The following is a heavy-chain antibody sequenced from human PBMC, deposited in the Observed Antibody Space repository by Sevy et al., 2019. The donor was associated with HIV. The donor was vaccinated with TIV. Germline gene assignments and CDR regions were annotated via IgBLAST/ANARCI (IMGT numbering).Heavy chain of an antibody. D-gene: IGHD5-12*01. J-gene: IGHJ6*02. V-gene: IGHV3-7*01. CDR3: AREGSPYDTYYYYYGMDV. Sequence: GGSLTLSCAASGFTFNSYWMSWVRQAPGKGLEWVANIKQDGSEKYYVDSVKGRFTISRDNSQNSLFLQMNTLRAEDTAVYYCAREGSPYDTYYYYYGMDVWGQGTTVTVSS. CDR1: GFTFNSYW. CDR2: IKQDGSEK.